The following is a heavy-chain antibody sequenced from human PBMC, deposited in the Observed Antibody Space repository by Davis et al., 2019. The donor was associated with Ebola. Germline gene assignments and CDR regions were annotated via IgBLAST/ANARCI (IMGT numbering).Heavy chain of an antibody. Sequence: GESLKISCAASGFTFSSYGMHWVRQAPGKGLEWVAVISYDGSNKYYADSVKGRFTISRDNSKNTLYLQMNSLRAEDTAVYYCAKDGRKRDGGYYYYGMDVWGQGTTVTVSS. CDR1: GFTFSSYG. J-gene: IGHJ6*02. CDR2: ISYDGSNK. CDR3: AKDGRKRDGGYYYYGMDV. V-gene: IGHV3-30*18. D-gene: IGHD4-23*01.